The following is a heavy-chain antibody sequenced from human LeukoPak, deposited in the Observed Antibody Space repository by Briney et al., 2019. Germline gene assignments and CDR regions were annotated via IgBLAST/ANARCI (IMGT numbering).Heavy chain of an antibody. V-gene: IGHV1-46*01. CDR3: ARDRVTAGPADAFDT. Sequence: ASVKVSCKASGYTFTSYYMHWVRQAPGQGLEWMGIINPSGGSTSYAQKFQGRVTMTRDTSTSTAYMELRSLRSDDTAVYFCARDRVTAGPADAFDTWGQGTLVTVSA. J-gene: IGHJ3*02. CDR2: INPSGGST. CDR1: GYTFTSYY. D-gene: IGHD2-21*02.